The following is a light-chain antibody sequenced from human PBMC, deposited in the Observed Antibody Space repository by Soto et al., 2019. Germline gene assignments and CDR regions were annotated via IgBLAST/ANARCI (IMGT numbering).Light chain of an antibody. J-gene: IGKJ5*01. Sequence: EIVMTQSPATLSVSPGERATLSCRASQSVRNNLAWYQQKPGQAPRLLIYGATKRTSGTPDRFSGTGSETAFTLAISRLEPGDFAVYYCQQYVTSPAITFGQGTRLEIK. CDR2: GAT. V-gene: IGKV3-20*01. CDR3: QQYVTSPAIT. CDR1: QSVRNN.